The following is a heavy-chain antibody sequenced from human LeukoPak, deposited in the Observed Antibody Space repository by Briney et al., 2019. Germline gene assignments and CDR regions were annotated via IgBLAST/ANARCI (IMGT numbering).Heavy chain of an antibody. CDR1: GFTIINYW. Sequence: PGGSLRLSCAASGFTIINYWIHWVRQLPGKGLVWVSHIDSDGRSPTYADSVRGRFTISRDNAKNILYLQMNSLRVDDTAVYYCVGSGPSTYWGQGAPVTVSS. CDR3: VGSGPSTY. CDR2: IDSDGRSP. J-gene: IGHJ4*02. V-gene: IGHV3-74*01.